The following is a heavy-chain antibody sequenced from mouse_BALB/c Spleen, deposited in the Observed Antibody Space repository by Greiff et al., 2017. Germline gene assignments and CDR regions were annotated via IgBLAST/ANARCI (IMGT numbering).Heavy chain of an antibody. J-gene: IGHJ2*01. CDR2: IHPNSGNT. D-gene: IGHD2-2*01. CDR1: GYTFTSYW. Sequence: VKLLESGPELVRPGASVKMSCKASGYTFTSYWMHWVKQRPGQGLEWIGEIHPNSGNTNYNEKFKGKATLTVDTSSSTAYVDLSSLTSEDSAVYYCARAYGYDDYWGQGTTLTVSS. V-gene: IGHV1S130*01. CDR3: ARAYGYDDY.